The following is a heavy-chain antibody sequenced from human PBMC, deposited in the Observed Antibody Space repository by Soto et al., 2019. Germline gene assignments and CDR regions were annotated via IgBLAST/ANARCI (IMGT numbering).Heavy chain of an antibody. J-gene: IGHJ4*02. CDR2: ISDSGEST. V-gene: IGHV3-23*01. CDR3: AKRVEYSSSTHYFDY. CDR1: GFTFSGYA. D-gene: IGHD6-6*01. Sequence: PGGSLRLACAASGFTFSGYAMSWVRQAPGKGLEWVSAISDSGESTYYADSVKGRFIISRDNSKNTLHLQMSSLRGEDTAVYYCAKRVEYSSSTHYFDYWGQGTLVTVSS.